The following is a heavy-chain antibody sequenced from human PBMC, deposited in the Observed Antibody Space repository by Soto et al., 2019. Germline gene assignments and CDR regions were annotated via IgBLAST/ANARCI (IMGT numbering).Heavy chain of an antibody. J-gene: IGHJ6*02. V-gene: IGHV1-69*13. CDR2: IIPVFETA. Sequence: SVKVSCNASGGSIRRQGISWVRQAPGQGLEWMGGIIPVFETATYAQNFQGRLPLTAEESTNTVYMDLSSLTSEDTAVYYCARDPAPTVTTLGHGLDVWGQGTTVTVSS. D-gene: IGHD5-18*01. CDR1: GGSIRRQG. CDR3: ARDPAPTVTTLGHGLDV.